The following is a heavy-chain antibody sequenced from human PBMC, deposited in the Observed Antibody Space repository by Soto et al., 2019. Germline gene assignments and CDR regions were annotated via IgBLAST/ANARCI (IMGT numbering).Heavy chain of an antibody. Sequence: QVQLQESGPGLVKPSETLSLTCTVSGGSISSYYWSWIRQPPGKGLEWIGYIYYSGSTNYNPSLKSRVTISVDTSKNQFSLKLSSVTAADTAVYYCARDAVAENGMDVWGQGTTVTVSS. CDR2: IYYSGST. J-gene: IGHJ6*02. CDR1: GGSISSYY. CDR3: ARDAVAENGMDV. V-gene: IGHV4-59*01. D-gene: IGHD6-19*01.